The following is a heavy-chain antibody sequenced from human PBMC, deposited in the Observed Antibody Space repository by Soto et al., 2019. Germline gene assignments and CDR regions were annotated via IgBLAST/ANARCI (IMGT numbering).Heavy chain of an antibody. J-gene: IGHJ4*02. V-gene: IGHV3-30*18. CDR3: AKDQFVLLWLGEFDY. Sequence: QVQLVESGGGVVQPGRSLRLSCATSGFTFSSYGMHWVRQAPGKGLEWVAVISYDGSNKYYADSVKGRFTISRDNSKSTLYLQMNSLRAEDRAVYYCAKDQFVLLWLGEFDYWGQGTLVTVSS. CDR1: GFTFSSYG. D-gene: IGHD3-10*01. CDR2: ISYDGSNK.